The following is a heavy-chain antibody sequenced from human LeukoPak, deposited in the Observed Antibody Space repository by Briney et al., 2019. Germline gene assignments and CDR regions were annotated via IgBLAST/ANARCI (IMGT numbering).Heavy chain of an antibody. J-gene: IGHJ5*02. CDR3: ARVEWGAAAESWFDP. CDR2: ISAHNGNT. CDR1: GYTFTGYY. D-gene: IGHD6-13*01. V-gene: IGHV1-18*04. Sequence: GASVKVSCKASGYTFTGYYMHWVRQAPGQGLEWMGWISAHNGNTNYAQKLQGRVTMTTDTSTSTAYMELRSLRSDDTAVYYCARVEWGAAAESWFDPWGQGTLVTVSS.